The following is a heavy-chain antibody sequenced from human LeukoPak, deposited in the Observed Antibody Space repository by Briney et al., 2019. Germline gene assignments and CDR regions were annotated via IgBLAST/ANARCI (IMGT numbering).Heavy chain of an antibody. V-gene: IGHV4-30-4*01. CDR3: ARDCSGGSCYGAFDI. CDR1: GASIRSGDYY. CDR2: IYDSGST. J-gene: IGHJ3*02. Sequence: SETLSLTCTVSGASIRSGDYYWSWIRQPPGKGLEWIGYIYDSGSTYYNPSLKSRITISVDTSENRFSLKLSSVTATDTAVYCCARDCSGGSCYGAFDIWGQGTMVTVSS. D-gene: IGHD2-15*01.